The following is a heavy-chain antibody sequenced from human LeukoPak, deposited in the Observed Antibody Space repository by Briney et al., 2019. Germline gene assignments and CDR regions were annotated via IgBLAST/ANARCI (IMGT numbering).Heavy chain of an antibody. Sequence: PSETLSLTCAVYGGSFSGYYWSWIRQPPGKGLEWIGEINHSGSTNYNPSRKSRVTISVDPSKNQFSLKLSSVTAADTAVYYCARGLIWTFDYWGQGTLVTVSS. V-gene: IGHV4-34*01. J-gene: IGHJ4*02. CDR1: GGSFSGYY. D-gene: IGHD2-21*01. CDR3: ARGLIWTFDY. CDR2: INHSGST.